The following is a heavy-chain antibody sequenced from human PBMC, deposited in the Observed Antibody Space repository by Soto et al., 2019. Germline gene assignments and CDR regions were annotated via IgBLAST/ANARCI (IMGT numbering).Heavy chain of an antibody. J-gene: IGHJ4*02. CDR1: GYSFTSYW. D-gene: IGHD2-2*03. Sequence: GESLKISCKGSGYSFTSYWIGWVRQMPGKGLEWTGIIYPGDSDTRYSPSFQGQVTISADKSISTAYLQWSSLKASDTAMYYCARQSQSWMAAEGFWGQGTLVTVSS. CDR2: IYPGDSDT. V-gene: IGHV5-51*01. CDR3: ARQSQSWMAAEGF.